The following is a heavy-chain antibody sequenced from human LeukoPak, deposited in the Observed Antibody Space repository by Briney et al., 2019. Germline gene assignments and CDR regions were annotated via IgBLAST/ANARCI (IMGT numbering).Heavy chain of an antibody. D-gene: IGHD2-2*01. CDR3: ARVPPSAFQLRSSDY. CDR2: ISAYNGET. V-gene: IGHV1-18*01. J-gene: IGHJ4*02. Sequence: ASVKVSCKASGYSFTNNGITWVRQAPGQGLEWMGWISAYNGETYYAQKLKGRVILTTETSTSTAYMELRSLRSDDTAVYYCARVPPSAFQLRSSDYWGQGTLVTVSS. CDR1: GYSFTNNG.